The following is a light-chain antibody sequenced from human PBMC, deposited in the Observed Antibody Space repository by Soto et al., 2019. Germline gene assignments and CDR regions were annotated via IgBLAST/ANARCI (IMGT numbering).Light chain of an antibody. J-gene: IGLJ3*02. CDR1: SSDVGGYNY. CDR3: SSYTSSSLRV. V-gene: IGLV2-14*01. Sequence: QSALTQPASVSGSPGQSITISCTGTSSDVGGYNYVSWYQQHPGKAPKLMLYDVSNRPSGVSNRLSGSKSGNTGSLTICGLQAEGVAGYYFSSYTSSSLRVLGGGTKLTVL. CDR2: DVS.